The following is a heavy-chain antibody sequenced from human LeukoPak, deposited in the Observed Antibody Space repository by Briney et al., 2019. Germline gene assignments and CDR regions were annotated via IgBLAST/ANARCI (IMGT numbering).Heavy chain of an antibody. D-gene: IGHD1-14*01. Sequence: GGSLRLSCAVSGFTFSSYAMSWVRQAPGKGLEWVSTISGSGGSTYYADSVKGRFTISRDNSKNTLYLQMNSLRVEDTAVYYCAKDGAGTPGHAFDIWGQGTMVTVSS. J-gene: IGHJ3*02. CDR3: AKDGAGTPGHAFDI. CDR2: ISGSGGST. CDR1: GFTFSSYA. V-gene: IGHV3-23*01.